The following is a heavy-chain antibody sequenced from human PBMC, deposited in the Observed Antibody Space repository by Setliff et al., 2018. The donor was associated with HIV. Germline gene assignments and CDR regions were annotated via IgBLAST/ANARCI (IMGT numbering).Heavy chain of an antibody. Sequence: TLSLTCTVSGGSISSYYWSWIRQPPGKGLEWVGYIYYSGSTNYNPSLKSRVSISVDTSKNQFSLKLSSVTAADTAMYYCGRVGFGELFGAFDIWGQGIMVTVSS. V-gene: IGHV4-59*01. CDR2: IYYSGST. J-gene: IGHJ3*02. CDR1: GGSISSYY. D-gene: IGHD3-10*01. CDR3: GRVGFGELFGAFDI.